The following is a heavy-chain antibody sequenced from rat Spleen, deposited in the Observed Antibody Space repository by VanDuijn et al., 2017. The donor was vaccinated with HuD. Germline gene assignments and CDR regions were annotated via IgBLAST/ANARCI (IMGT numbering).Heavy chain of an antibody. Sequence: EVQLQESGPGLVKPSQSLSLTCSVTGYSITSTYRWNWIRKFPGNKLEWMGYINSAGSTNYNPSLKSRISITRDTSKNQFFLQVNSVTTEDTATYYCARRVQYNNYFDYWGQGVMVTVSS. CDR2: INSAGST. D-gene: IGHD1-10*01. CDR1: GYSITSTYR. CDR3: ARRVQYNNYFDY. J-gene: IGHJ2*01. V-gene: IGHV3-3*01.